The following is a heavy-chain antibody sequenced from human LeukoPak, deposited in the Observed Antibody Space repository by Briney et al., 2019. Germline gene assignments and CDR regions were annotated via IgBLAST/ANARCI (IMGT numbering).Heavy chain of an antibody. Sequence: GGSLRLSCSVSGLTFSNAWMSWVRQAPGKGLEWVGRIKSKSAGGTTDYAAPVKGRFTISRDDSKNTLYLQMNSLKTEDTAVYYCTTAPPYYYDSSGYYPDYLGQGTLVTVSS. CDR3: TTAPPYYYDSSGYYPDY. J-gene: IGHJ4*02. CDR2: IKSKSAGGTT. V-gene: IGHV3-15*01. D-gene: IGHD3-22*01. CDR1: GLTFSNAW.